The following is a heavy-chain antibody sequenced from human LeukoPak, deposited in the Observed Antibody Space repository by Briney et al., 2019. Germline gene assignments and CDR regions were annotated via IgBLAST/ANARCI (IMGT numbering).Heavy chain of an antibody. J-gene: IGHJ6*03. CDR1: GFTFSSYW. Sequence: GGSLRLSCAASGFTFSSYWMSWVRQAPGKGLEWVANIKKDGSEKYYVDSVKGRFTISRDNAKKSLYLQVNSLRAEDTAVYYCARRGYYYYMDVWGKGTTVTVSS. CDR2: IKKDGSEK. V-gene: IGHV3-7*01. CDR3: ARRGYYYYMDV.